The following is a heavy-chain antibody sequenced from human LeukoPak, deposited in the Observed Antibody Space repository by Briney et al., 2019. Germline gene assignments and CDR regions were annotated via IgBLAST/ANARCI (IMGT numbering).Heavy chain of an antibody. D-gene: IGHD3-10*01. CDR1: GYTFTSYA. CDR3: ARVSYGSGSSSWFDP. J-gene: IGHJ5*02. CDR2: INTNTGNP. Sequence: ASVKVSCKASGYTFTSYAMNWVRQAPGQGLEWMGWINTNTGNPTYAQGFTGRFVFSLDTSVSTAYLQISSLKAGDTAVYYCARVSYGSGSSSWFDPWGQGTLVTVSS. V-gene: IGHV7-4-1*02.